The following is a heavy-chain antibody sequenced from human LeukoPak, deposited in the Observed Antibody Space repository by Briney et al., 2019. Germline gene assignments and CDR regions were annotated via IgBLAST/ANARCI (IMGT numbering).Heavy chain of an antibody. V-gene: IGHV3-23*01. CDR1: GFTFRTYA. Sequence: GGSLRLSCTASGFTFRTYAMTWVRQAPGKGLEWLSGISGSGNGTYYADSVKGRFTISRDNSKNMVYLQMNSLTVEDAATYYCAKRTMSAFDSWGQGTLPIVSS. CDR3: AKRTMSAFDS. J-gene: IGHJ4*02. CDR2: ISGSGNGT. D-gene: IGHD5-24*01.